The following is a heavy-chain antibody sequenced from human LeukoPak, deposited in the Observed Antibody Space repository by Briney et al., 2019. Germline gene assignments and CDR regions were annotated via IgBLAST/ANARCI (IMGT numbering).Heavy chain of an antibody. CDR3: ARAGKLLRYFDWLLAFDY. V-gene: IGHV1-69*13. D-gene: IGHD3-9*01. J-gene: IGHJ4*02. Sequence: ASVKVSCKASGGTFSSLTINWVRQAPGQGLEWMGGIIPIFGRANYAQKFQGRVTITADDSTSTAYMELSSLRSEDTAVYYCARAGKLLRYFDWLLAFDYWGQGTLVTVSS. CDR1: GGTFSSLT. CDR2: IIPIFGRA.